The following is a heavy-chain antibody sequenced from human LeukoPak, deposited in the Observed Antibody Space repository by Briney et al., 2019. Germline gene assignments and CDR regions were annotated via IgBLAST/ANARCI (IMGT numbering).Heavy chain of an antibody. Sequence: SVKVSCKASGGTFSSYAISWVRQAPGQGLEWMGGIIPIFGTANYAQKFQGRVTITTDESTSTAYMELSSLRSEDTAVYYWARGDIVVVPAAIRADYYYYYMDVWGKGTTVTVSS. CDR3: ARGDIVVVPAAIRADYYYYYMDV. J-gene: IGHJ6*03. V-gene: IGHV1-69*05. CDR2: IIPIFGTA. D-gene: IGHD2-2*02. CDR1: GGTFSSYA.